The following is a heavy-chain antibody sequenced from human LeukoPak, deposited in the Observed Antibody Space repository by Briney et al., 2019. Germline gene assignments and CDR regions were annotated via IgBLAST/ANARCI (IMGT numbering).Heavy chain of an antibody. V-gene: IGHV3-72*01. J-gene: IGHJ6*02. Sequence: GGCLKLDCAASGFTFSDHYMDWVRQAPGKKQEGVGRIRNKAISSTTEYAASVKGRFSISRDDLKNSLYLQMNSLKTEDTAVYYCARVAGYGMDVWGQGTTVTVSS. CDR3: ARVAGYGMDV. CDR1: GFTFSDHY. CDR2: IRNKAISSTT.